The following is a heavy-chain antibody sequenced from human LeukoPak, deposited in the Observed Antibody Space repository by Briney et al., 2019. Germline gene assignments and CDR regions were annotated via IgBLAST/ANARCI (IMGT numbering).Heavy chain of an antibody. CDR3: ARSSGKWSGDYYCHYMDV. J-gene: IGHJ6*03. Sequence: SETLSLTCTVSGGSISSYYWSWIRQPPGKGLKWIGNIYYSGSTTYNPSLKSRVTISVDTSKNQFSLKLSSVTAADTAVYYCARSSGKWSGDYYCHYMDVWGRGTTVTISS. CDR2: IYYSGST. D-gene: IGHD3-3*01. V-gene: IGHV4-59*01. CDR1: GGSISSYY.